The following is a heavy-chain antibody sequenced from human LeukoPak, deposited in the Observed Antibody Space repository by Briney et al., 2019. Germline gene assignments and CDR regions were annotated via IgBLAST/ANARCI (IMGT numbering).Heavy chain of an antibody. CDR3: ARRFREGYCSGGSCYSFGY. V-gene: IGHV3-48*01. CDR2: IRSSSASI. J-gene: IGHJ4*02. D-gene: IGHD2-15*01. Sequence: PGGSLRLSCAASGFTFRDYGMNWVRQAPGKGLEWVSHIRSSSASIYYADSVKGRFHISRDNAKNSLYLQMNSLRAEDTAVYYCARRFREGYCSGGSCYSFGYWGQGTLVIVSS. CDR1: GFTFRDYG.